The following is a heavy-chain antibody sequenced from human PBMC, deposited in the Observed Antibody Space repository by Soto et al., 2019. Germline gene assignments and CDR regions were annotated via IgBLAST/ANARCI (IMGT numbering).Heavy chain of an antibody. Sequence: GGSLRLSCVASGFTFSSYGMHWVRQAPGKGLEWAAVISYDGSNKYYADSVKGRFTISRDNSKNTLYLQMNSLRAEDTAVYYCAKDVLRFLEWLAFYGMDVWGQGTTVTVSS. V-gene: IGHV3-30*18. CDR2: ISYDGSNK. CDR1: GFTFSSYG. D-gene: IGHD3-3*01. J-gene: IGHJ6*02. CDR3: AKDVLRFLEWLAFYGMDV.